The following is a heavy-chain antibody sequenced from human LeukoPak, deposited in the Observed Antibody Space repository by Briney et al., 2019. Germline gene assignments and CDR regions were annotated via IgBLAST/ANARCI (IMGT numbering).Heavy chain of an antibody. J-gene: IGHJ6*03. CDR3: ARGYSNYYYYMDV. CDR2: TYYSGST. D-gene: IGHD3-10*01. CDR1: GGSISSYY. Sequence: PSETLSLTCTVSGGSISSYYWSWIRQPPGKGLEWIGYTYYSGSTNHNPSLKSRVTISIDTSKNQLSLKLSSVTAADTAVYYCARGYSNYYYYMDVWGKGTTVTVSS. V-gene: IGHV4-59*01.